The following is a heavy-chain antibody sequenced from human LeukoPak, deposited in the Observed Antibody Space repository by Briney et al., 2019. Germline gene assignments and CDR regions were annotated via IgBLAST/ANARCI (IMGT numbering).Heavy chain of an antibody. V-gene: IGHV4-61*02. D-gene: IGHD3-3*02. CDR2: IDISGST. CDR1: SGSISSGRYY. Sequence: SETLSLTCTVSSGSISSGRYYWSWIRQPAGKGLEWIGRIDISGSTYYNPSLKSRITISVDMSKNQFSLKLSSVTAADTAVYYCARHLEGLHHDAFDIWGQGTMVTVSS. J-gene: IGHJ3*02. CDR3: ARHLEGLHHDAFDI.